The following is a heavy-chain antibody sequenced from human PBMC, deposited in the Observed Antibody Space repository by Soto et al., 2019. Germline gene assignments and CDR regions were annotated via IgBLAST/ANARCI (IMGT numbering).Heavy chain of an antibody. V-gene: IGHV3-30-3*01. J-gene: IGHJ4*02. CDR1: GFTFSSYA. CDR3: ARDTSDFWSGYYSGGTNY. D-gene: IGHD3-3*01. CDR2: ISYDGSNK. Sequence: ESGGGVVQPGRSLRLSCAASGFTFSSYAMHWVRQAPGKGLEWVAVISYDGSNKYYADSVKGRFTISRDNSKNTLYLQMNSLRAEDTAVYYCARDTSDFWSGYYSGGTNYWGQGTLVTVSS.